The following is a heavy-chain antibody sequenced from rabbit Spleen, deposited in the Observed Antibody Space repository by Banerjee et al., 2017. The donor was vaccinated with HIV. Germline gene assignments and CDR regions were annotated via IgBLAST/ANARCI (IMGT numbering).Heavy chain of an antibody. D-gene: IGHD2-1*01. CDR1: GFSFSSSDY. Sequence: QSLEESGGDLVKPGASLTLTCTASGFSFSSSDYMCWVRQAPGKGLEWIGCIIADSRIYTYYASWAKGRFTISKTSSTTVTLQMTSLTAADTATYFCAGDKIDYWGLWGQGTLVTVS. J-gene: IGHJ4*01. CDR3: AGDKIDYWGL. CDR2: IIADSRIYT. V-gene: IGHV1S40*01.